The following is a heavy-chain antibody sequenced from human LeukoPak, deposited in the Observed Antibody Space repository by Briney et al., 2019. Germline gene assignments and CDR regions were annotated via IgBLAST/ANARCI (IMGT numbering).Heavy chain of an antibody. V-gene: IGHV3-23*03. D-gene: IGHD3-10*01. Sequence: GGSLRLSCAASGFTFSSYAMSWVRQAPGKGLEWVSVIYSGGSTYYADSVKGRFTISRDNSKNTLYLQMNSLRAEDTAVYYCAKILYYGSGSPKITLDYWGQGTLVTVSS. CDR2: IYSGGST. CDR1: GFTFSSYA. J-gene: IGHJ4*02. CDR3: AKILYYGSGSPKITLDY.